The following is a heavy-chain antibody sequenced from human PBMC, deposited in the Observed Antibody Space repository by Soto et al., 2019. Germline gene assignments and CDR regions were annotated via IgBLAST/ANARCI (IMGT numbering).Heavy chain of an antibody. D-gene: IGHD3-10*01. CDR1: GDTFTFYS. CDR2: INPILSMS. CDR3: ASSYGSGYRAFDY. J-gene: IGHJ4*02. V-gene: IGHV1-69*02. Sequence: QVQLVQSGAEVKKPGSSVRVSCKASGDTFTFYSINWVRQAPGLGLEWMGRINPILSMSNYAQRFQGRGTMTADKSTSTAYMELSSRRSEDTARYYCASSYGSGYRAFDYWGQGALVTVSS.